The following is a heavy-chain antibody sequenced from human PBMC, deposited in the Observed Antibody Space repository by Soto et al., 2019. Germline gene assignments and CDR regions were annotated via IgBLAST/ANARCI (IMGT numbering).Heavy chain of an antibody. J-gene: IGHJ4*02. CDR3: ARDQGRGCSGGRCFSAPLDY. D-gene: IGHD2-15*01. CDR1: GYSFTSYG. CDR2: ISTYNGNT. V-gene: IGHV1-18*01. Sequence: ASVNVSCKASGYSFTSYGFSWVRQAPGQGLEWMGWISTYNGNTYYAQKFQGRVTMTTDTSTSTAYMELRSLRSDDTAVYYCARDQGRGCSGGRCFSAPLDYWGQGALVTVSS.